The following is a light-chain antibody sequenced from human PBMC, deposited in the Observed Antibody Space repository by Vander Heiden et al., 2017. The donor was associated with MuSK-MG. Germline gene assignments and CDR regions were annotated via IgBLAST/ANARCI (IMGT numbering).Light chain of an antibody. CDR3: CSYGGNFYV. CDR2: EGS. CDR1: SSDVGTYNL. J-gene: IGLJ1*01. V-gene: IGLV2-23*01. Sequence: QSALTQPASVSGSPGQSITISCTGSSSDVGTYNLVAWYQQHPGKAPKVMSYEGSKRPSGVSNRFSVSKSGNTASLTISGLQAEDEADYSCCSYGGNFYVFGIGTKVTVL.